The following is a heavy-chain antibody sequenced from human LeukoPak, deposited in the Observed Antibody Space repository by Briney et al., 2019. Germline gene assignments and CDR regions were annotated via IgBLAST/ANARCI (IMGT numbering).Heavy chain of an antibody. D-gene: IGHD1-20*01. J-gene: IGHJ4*02. V-gene: IGHV1-2*02. CDR2: INPNSGGT. Sequence: ASVKVSCKASGYTFTGYYMHWVRQAPGQGLEWMGWINPNSGGTNYAQKFQGRVTVTRDTSISTAYMELSRRASDDTAVYYCARGDRNNWYGKFDHWGQGTLVTVSS. CDR1: GYTFTGYY. CDR3: ARGDRNNWYGKFDH.